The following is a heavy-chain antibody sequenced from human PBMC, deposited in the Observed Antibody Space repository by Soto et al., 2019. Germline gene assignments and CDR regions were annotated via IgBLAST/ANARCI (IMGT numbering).Heavy chain of an antibody. CDR1: GYTCNTYA. D-gene: IGHD2-15*01. CDR2: INAGNGHT. J-gene: IGHJ6*03. CDR3: ARCIGLTYCSGGSCYSNYYFYMDV. V-gene: IGHV1-3*01. Sequence: QVQLGQSGAEVKRPGASVKVYCKASGYTCNTYAMHWVRQAPGQRLEWMGWINAGNGHTEYLQKLQGRVTITSDTSAITAYMELSSRRSDDMAVYYCARCIGLTYCSGGSCYSNYYFYMDVWGKGTTVTV.